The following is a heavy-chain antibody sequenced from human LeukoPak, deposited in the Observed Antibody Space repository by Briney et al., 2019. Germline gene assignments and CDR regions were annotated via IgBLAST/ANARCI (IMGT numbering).Heavy chain of an antibody. CDR2: INHSGST. D-gene: IGHD3-22*01. J-gene: IGHJ4*02. V-gene: IGHV4-34*01. CDR1: GGSFSGYY. Sequence: PSETLSLTCAVYGGSFSGYYWSWIRQPPGKGLEWIGEINHSGSTNYNPSLKSRVTISVDTSKNQFSLKLSSVTAADTAVYYCARTGYYDTPTREFDWWGQGTLVTVSS. CDR3: ARTGYYDTPTREFDW.